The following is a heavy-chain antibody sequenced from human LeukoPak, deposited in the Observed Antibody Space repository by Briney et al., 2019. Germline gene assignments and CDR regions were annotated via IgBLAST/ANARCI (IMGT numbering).Heavy chain of an antibody. CDR1: GFTFGNSW. D-gene: IGHD1-14*01. Sequence: GGSLRLSCAASGFTFGNSWVHWVRQAPGKGLVWVSLINADGSTTTYADSVKGRFTISRDNARNTLSLQMNSLTIEDTAVYYCAVVVEPPDSDGFDVWGQGTMITVSS. CDR3: AVVVEPPDSDGFDV. CDR2: INADGSTT. V-gene: IGHV3-74*01. J-gene: IGHJ3*01.